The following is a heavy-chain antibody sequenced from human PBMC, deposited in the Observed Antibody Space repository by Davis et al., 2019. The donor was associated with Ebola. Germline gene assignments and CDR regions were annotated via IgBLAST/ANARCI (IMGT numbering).Heavy chain of an antibody. J-gene: IGHJ4*02. CDR2: ISYDGSNK. D-gene: IGHD5-24*01. Sequence: PGGPLRLSCAASGFTFSSYAMHWVRQAPGKGLEWVAVISYDGSNKYYADSVKGRFTISRDNSKNTLYLQMNSLRAEDTAVYYCASLQYRRDGFDYWGQGTLVTVSS. V-gene: IGHV3-30-3*01. CDR3: ASLQYRRDGFDY. CDR1: GFTFSSYA.